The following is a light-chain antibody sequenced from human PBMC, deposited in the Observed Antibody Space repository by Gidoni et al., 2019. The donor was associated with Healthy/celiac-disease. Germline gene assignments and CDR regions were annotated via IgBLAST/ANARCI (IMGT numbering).Light chain of an antibody. J-gene: IGKJ1*01. Sequence: IQRTKSPASLSAAGGDRVSITCRASQGSRNDLGWYQPKPGKAPKRLIYAASSLQSGVPSRFSGSGSGTEFTLTISSLPPEDFATYYCLQHNSYPRTFGQGTKVEIK. CDR2: AAS. V-gene: IGKV1-17*01. CDR1: QGSRND. CDR3: LQHNSYPRT.